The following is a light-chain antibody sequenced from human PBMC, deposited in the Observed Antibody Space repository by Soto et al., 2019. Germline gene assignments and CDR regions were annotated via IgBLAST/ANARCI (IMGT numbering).Light chain of an antibody. V-gene: IGKV1-5*03. CDR3: QQYNSDPPT. Sequence: DIQMTQSPSTLSASVGDRVTITCRASQSISSWLAWYQQKPGKAPKLLIYKASSLESGVPSRFSGSGSGTEFTLTISSLQPDDSATYYCQQYNSDPPTFGQGTKVDI. J-gene: IGKJ1*01. CDR2: KAS. CDR1: QSISSW.